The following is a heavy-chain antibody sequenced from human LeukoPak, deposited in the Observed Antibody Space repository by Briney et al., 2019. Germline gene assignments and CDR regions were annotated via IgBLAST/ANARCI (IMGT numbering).Heavy chain of an antibody. V-gene: IGHV3-7*02. J-gene: IGHJ6*02. Sequence: PGGSLRLSCAGSGFTFSSHWMNSVRQAPGKGLEWVASIKDDGSEKHFLDSVNGRFAISRDNAKNSLYLQMSSLRAEDTAVYYCARRGITISGVLVYHYSGLDVWGQGTTVTVSS. CDR1: GFTFSSHW. CDR3: ARRGITISGVLVYHYSGLDV. D-gene: IGHD3-3*01. CDR2: IKDDGSEK.